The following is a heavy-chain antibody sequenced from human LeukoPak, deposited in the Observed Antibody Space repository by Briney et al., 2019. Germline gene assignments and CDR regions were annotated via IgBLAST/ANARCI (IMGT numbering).Heavy chain of an antibody. Sequence: PGGSLRLSCALSGFSFEDYAIHWVRQGPGKGLEWVSLVTGDGRTAYYIDSVKGRFTTSRDTSKNSVSLQMNSLRFEDTAVYYCAKDFSGGVLTANDCCDHWGQGTLVTVSS. CDR1: GFSFEDYA. J-gene: IGHJ4*02. CDR2: VTGDGRTA. D-gene: IGHD2-21*02. CDR3: AKDFSGGVLTANDCCDH. V-gene: IGHV3-43*02.